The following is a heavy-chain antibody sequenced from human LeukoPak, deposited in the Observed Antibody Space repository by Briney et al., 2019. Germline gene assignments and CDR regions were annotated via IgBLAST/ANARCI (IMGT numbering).Heavy chain of an antibody. CDR3: AREGTAAGNTFDY. CDR1: GYTFTGYY. CDR2: INPNSGGT. V-gene: IGHV1-2*02. Sequence: ASVKVSCKASGYTFTGYYMYWVRQAPGQGLEWMGWINPNSGGTNYAQKFQGRVTMTRDTSISTAYMELSRLRSDDTAVYYCAREGTAAGNTFDYWGQGTLVTVSS. J-gene: IGHJ4*02. D-gene: IGHD6-13*01.